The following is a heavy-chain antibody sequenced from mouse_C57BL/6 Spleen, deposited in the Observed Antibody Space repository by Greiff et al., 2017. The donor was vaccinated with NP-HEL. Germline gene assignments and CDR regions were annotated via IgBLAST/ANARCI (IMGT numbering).Heavy chain of an antibody. Sequence: QVHVKQSGPGLVQPSQSLSITCTVSGFSLTSYGVHWVRQSPGKGLEWLGVIWRGGSTDYNAAFMSRLSITKDNSKSQVVFKMNSLQADDTAIYYCAKCYGSSYKAMDYWGQGASVTVSS. CDR2: IWRGGST. CDR3: AKCYGSSYKAMDY. D-gene: IGHD1-1*01. CDR1: GFSLTSYG. J-gene: IGHJ4*01. V-gene: IGHV2-5*01.